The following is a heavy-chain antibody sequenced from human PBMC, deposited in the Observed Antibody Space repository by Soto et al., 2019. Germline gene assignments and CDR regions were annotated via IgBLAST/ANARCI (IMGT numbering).Heavy chain of an antibody. V-gene: IGHV3-21*01. CDR1: GFTFSSYS. CDR3: ARDFVGTGSRNYYYMDV. J-gene: IGHJ6*03. D-gene: IGHD1-26*01. Sequence: GGSLRLSCAASGFTFSSYSMNWVRQAPGKGLEWVSSISSSSSYIYYADSVKGRFTISRDNAKNSLYLQMNSLRAEDTAVYYCARDFVGTGSRNYYYMDVWGKGTTVTVSS. CDR2: ISSSSSYI.